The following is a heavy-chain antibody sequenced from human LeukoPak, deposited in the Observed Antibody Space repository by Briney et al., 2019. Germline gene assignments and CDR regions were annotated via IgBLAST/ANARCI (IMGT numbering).Heavy chain of an antibody. V-gene: IGHV4-4*02. J-gene: IGHJ4*02. CDR2: IYHSGST. CDR1: GGSISSSNW. CDR3: AFPNSGSYYSRFDY. D-gene: IGHD3-10*01. Sequence: SETLSLTCAVSGGSISSSNWWSWVRQPPGKGLEWIGEIYHSGSTNYNPSLKSRVTISVDKSKNQFSLKLSSVTAADTAVYYCAFPNSGSYYSRFDYWGQGTLVTVSS.